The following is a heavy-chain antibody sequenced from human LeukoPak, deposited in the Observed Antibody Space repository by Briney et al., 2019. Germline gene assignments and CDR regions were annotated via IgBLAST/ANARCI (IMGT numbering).Heavy chain of an antibody. CDR1: GYTFTSYG. V-gene: IGHV1-18*01. CDR2: ISAYNGNT. CDR3: ARVSYDILTGYSNNDY. J-gene: IGHJ4*02. Sequence: ASVKVSCKASGYTFTSYGISWVRQAPGQGLEWMGWISAYNGNTNYAQKLQGRVTMTTDTSTSTAYMELRSLRSDDTAVYYCARVSYDILTGYSNNDYWGQGTLVTVSS. D-gene: IGHD3-9*01.